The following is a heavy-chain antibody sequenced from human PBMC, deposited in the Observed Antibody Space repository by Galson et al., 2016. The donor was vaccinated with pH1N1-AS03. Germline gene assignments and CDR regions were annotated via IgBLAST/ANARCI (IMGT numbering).Heavy chain of an antibody. CDR1: GGSISGGSYY. Sequence: TLSLTCTVSGGSISGGSYYWGWIRQTAGEGLEWIGRIHVSGSTDNNPSLQSRVSISMDTSKNQISLDLYSVTAADTAIYYCARGTREGKSDFDYWGQGTLVTVSS. J-gene: IGHJ4*02. CDR3: ARGTREGKSDFDY. D-gene: IGHD1-26*01. CDR2: IHVSGST. V-gene: IGHV4-61*02.